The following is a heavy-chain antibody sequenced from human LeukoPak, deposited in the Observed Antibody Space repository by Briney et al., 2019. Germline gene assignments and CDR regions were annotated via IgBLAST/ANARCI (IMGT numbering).Heavy chain of an antibody. D-gene: IGHD1-26*01. CDR2: ISYDGSNK. CDR1: GFTFSSYA. CDR3: ATMEIHLGGGSYPPWAFDI. V-gene: IGHV3-30*04. J-gene: IGHJ3*02. Sequence: PGGSLRLSCAASGFTFSSYAMHWVRQAPGKGLEWVAVISYDGSNKYYADSVKGRFTISGDNSKNTLYLQMNSLRAEDTAVYYCATMEIHLGGGSYPPWAFDIWGQGTMVTVSS.